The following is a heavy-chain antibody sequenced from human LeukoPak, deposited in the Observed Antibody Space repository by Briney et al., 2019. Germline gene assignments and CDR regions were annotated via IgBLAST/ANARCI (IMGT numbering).Heavy chain of an antibody. CDR2: FDPEDGET. V-gene: IGHV1-24*01. D-gene: IGHD3-10*01. Sequence: VASVKVSCKVSGYTLTELSMHWVRQAPGKGLEWMGGFDPEDGETIYAQKFQGRVTMTEDTSTATASMELNRLKFEDTAMFYCATSFTMFRGLVGAGAFDIWGQGTMV. CDR1: GYTLTELS. CDR3: ATSFTMFRGLVGAGAFDI. J-gene: IGHJ3*02.